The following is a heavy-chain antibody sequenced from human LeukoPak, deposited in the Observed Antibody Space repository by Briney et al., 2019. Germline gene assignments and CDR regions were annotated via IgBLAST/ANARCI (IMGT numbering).Heavy chain of an antibody. J-gene: IGHJ4*02. CDR2: IIPRFGTA. CDR3: AREPPVYSGSSGVIDY. D-gene: IGHD6-6*01. V-gene: IGHV1-69*13. CDR1: GGTFGSYA. Sequence: SVKVSCKASGGTFGSYAISWVRQAPGQGPEWMGAIIPRFGTADYAQKFQGRVTITADVSTTTAYMELSSLRSEDTAVYYCAREPPVYSGSSGVIDYWGQGTLVTVSS.